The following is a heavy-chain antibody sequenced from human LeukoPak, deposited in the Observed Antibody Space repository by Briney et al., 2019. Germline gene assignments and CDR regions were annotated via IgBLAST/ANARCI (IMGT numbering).Heavy chain of an antibody. CDR1: GYTLTELS. D-gene: IGHD2-2*01. Sequence: ASVKVSCKVSGYTLTELSMHWVRQAPGKGLEWMGGFDPEDGEAIYARKFQGRVTMTEDTSTDTAYMELSSLRSEDTAVYYCATAGVVAARGAYYMDVWGKGTTVTVSS. CDR2: FDPEDGEA. V-gene: IGHV1-24*01. CDR3: ATAGVVAARGAYYMDV. J-gene: IGHJ6*03.